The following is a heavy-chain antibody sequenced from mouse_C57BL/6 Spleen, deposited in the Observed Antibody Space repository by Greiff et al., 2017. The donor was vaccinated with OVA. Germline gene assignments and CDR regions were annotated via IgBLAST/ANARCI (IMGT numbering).Heavy chain of an antibody. CDR1: GYTFTDYE. CDR2: IDPETCGT. V-gene: IGHV1-15*01. Sequence: QVQLQQPGAELVKPGASVTLSCKASGYTFTDYEMHWVKQTPVHGLEWIGAIDPETCGTAYNQKFKGKAILSADKSSSTAYMELRSLTSEDSAVYYCTRSAVATDYYAMDYGGQGTSVTVSS. J-gene: IGHJ4*01. D-gene: IGHD1-1*02. CDR3: TRSAVATDYYAMDY.